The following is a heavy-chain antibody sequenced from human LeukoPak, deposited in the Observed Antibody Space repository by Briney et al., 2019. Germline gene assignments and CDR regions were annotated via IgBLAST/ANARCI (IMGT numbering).Heavy chain of an antibody. Sequence: HTGGSLRLSCAASGFKFTSYSMNWVRQAPGKGLEWISYISSSGSPIYYADSVKGRFTISRDNAKNSLYLQMNSLRAEDTAVYYCARDQVAAADPGDYYGMDVWGQGTTVTVSS. CDR2: ISSSGSPI. J-gene: IGHJ6*02. CDR1: GFKFTSYS. V-gene: IGHV3-48*04. D-gene: IGHD6-13*01. CDR3: ARDQVAAADPGDYYGMDV.